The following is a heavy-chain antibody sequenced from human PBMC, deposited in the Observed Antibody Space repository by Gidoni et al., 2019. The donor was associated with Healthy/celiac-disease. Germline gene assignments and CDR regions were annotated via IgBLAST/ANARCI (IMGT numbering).Heavy chain of an antibody. CDR3: ARETGYSSGWYGGFDY. V-gene: IGHV3-30-3*01. CDR1: GFTFSSYA. J-gene: IGHJ4*02. D-gene: IGHD6-19*01. CDR2: ISYDGSNK. Sequence: QVQLVESGGGVFQPGSSLRLPGAASGFTFSSYAMHWVRQAPGKGLEWVAVISYDGSNKYYADSVKGRFTISRDNSKNTLYLQMNSLRAEDTAVYYCARETGYSSGWYGGFDYWGQGTLVTVSS.